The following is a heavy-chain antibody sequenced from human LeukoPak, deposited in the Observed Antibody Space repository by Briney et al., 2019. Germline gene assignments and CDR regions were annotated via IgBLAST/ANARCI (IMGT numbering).Heavy chain of an antibody. CDR3: ARGGTTFEH. J-gene: IGHJ4*02. Sequence: GGSLRLSCAASGFTFSDYWMSWVRQAPGKGLEWVANIKYDGSEKYYVDSVKGRFTISRDNAKNSLYLQMNSLRAEDTAVYYCARGGTTFEHWGQGTLVTVSS. CDR1: GFTFSDYW. CDR2: IKYDGSEK. D-gene: IGHD1-1*01. V-gene: IGHV3-7*01.